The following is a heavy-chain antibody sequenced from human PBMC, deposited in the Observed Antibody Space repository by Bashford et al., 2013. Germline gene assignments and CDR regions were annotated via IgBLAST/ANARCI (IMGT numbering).Heavy chain of an antibody. J-gene: IGHJ6*01. CDR1: GYTFTGYY. D-gene: IGHD6-19*01. CDR3: ARDLWADYYGMDV. CDR2: INPNSGGT. V-gene: IGHV1-2*02. Sequence: VASVKVSCKASGYTFTGYYMHWVRQAPGQGLEWMGWINPNSGGTNYAQKFQGRVTMTRDTSISTAYMELSRLRSDDTAVYYCARDLWADYYGMDVVGPKGPRSPSPQ.